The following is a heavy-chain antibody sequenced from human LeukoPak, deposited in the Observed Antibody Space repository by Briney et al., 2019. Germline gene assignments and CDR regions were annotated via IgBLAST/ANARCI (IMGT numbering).Heavy chain of an antibody. CDR3: ARDGDGMDV. Sequence: ASVKVSCKASGYTFISYYMHWVRQAPGQGLEWMGIINPSGGTTRYPQKFQGRVTMTRDTSTSTVYMELSSLRSEDTAVYYCARDGDGMDVWGQGTTVTVSS. D-gene: IGHD3-16*01. CDR2: INPSGGTT. CDR1: GYTFISYY. J-gene: IGHJ6*02. V-gene: IGHV1-46*01.